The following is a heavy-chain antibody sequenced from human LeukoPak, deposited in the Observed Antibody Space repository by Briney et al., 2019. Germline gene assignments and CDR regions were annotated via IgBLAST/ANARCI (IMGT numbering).Heavy chain of an antibody. CDR1: GFTFDDYG. D-gene: IGHD6-19*01. J-gene: IGHJ4*02. V-gene: IGHV3-20*04. CDR3: ASGQGSGWERNYFDY. CDR2: INWNGGST. Sequence: PGGSLRLSCAASGFTFDDYGMSWVRQAPGKGLEWVSGINWNGGSTGYADSVKGRFTISRDNAKNSLYLQMNSLRAEDTALYYCASGQGSGWERNYFDYWGQGTLVTVSS.